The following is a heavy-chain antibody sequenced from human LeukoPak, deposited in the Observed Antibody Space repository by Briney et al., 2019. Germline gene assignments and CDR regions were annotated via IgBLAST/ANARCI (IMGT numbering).Heavy chain of an antibody. J-gene: IGHJ4*02. CDR2: INHSGST. V-gene: IGHV4-34*01. Sequence: SETLSLTCAVYGGSFSGYYWSWIRQPPGKGLEWIGEINHSGSTNYNPPLKSRVTISVDTSKNQFSLKLSSVTAADTAVYYCARIGLIYDYVWGSYLQAVFDYWGQGTLVTVSS. CDR1: GGSFSGYY. CDR3: ARIGLIYDYVWGSYLQAVFDY. D-gene: IGHD3-16*02.